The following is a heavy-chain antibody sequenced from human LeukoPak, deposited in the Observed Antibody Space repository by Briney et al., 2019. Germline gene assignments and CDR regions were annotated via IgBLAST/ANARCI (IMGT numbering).Heavy chain of an antibody. D-gene: IGHD4-17*01. J-gene: IGHJ4*02. Sequence: GGSLRLSCAASGFTFSDHYMDWVRQAPGKGLEWVGRTENKANSYSAEYAASVKGRFTITRDDSKNLLYLQMNGLKTEDTAVYFCTRDTYGALDSWGQGTLVTVSS. CDR3: TRDTYGALDS. CDR1: GFTFSDHY. CDR2: TENKANSYSA. V-gene: IGHV3-72*01.